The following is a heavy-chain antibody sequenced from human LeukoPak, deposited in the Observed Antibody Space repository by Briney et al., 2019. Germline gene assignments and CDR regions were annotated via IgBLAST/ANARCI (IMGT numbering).Heavy chain of an antibody. J-gene: IGHJ4*02. CDR1: GFTVSSNY. CDR2: MYSGGST. V-gene: IGHV3-53*01. Sequence: GGSLRLSCAASGFTVSSNYMSWVRQAPGRGLEWVSTMYSGGSTYYADSVKGRFTISRDSSKNTLYLQMNSLRAEDTAVYHCAKTSDYYFSFDYWGQGTLVTVST. CDR3: AKTSDYYFSFDY. D-gene: IGHD3-22*01.